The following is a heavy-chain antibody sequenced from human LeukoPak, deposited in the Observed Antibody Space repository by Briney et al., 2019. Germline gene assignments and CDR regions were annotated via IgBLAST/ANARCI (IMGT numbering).Heavy chain of an antibody. CDR1: GFTFSSYW. Sequence: GGSLRLSCAASGFTFSSYWMSWVRQAPGKGLEWVANIKQDGSENYYVDSVKGRFTISRDDAKNSLYLQMNSLRAEDTAVYYCAKDLDILTGLYYYYAMDVWGQGTTVTVSS. J-gene: IGHJ6*02. V-gene: IGHV3-7*03. D-gene: IGHD3-9*01. CDR3: AKDLDILTGLYYYYAMDV. CDR2: IKQDGSEN.